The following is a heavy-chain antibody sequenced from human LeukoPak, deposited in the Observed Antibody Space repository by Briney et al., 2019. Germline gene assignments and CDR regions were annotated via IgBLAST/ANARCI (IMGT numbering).Heavy chain of an antibody. V-gene: IGHV3-66*01. CDR3: ARDPVGAIGYGMDV. CDR1: GFTFSSYA. D-gene: IGHD1-26*01. Sequence: GGSLRLSCAASGFTFSSYAMSWVRQAPGKGLEWVSVIYSGGSTIYADSVKGRFTISRDSSKNTLYLQMNSLRAEDTAVYYCARDPVGAIGYGMDVWGQGTTVTVSS. CDR2: IYSGGST. J-gene: IGHJ6*02.